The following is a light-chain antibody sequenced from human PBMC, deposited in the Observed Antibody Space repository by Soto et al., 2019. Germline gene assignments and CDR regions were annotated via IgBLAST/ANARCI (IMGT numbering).Light chain of an antibody. J-gene: IGKJ1*01. CDR2: GAS. V-gene: IGKV3-20*01. CDR1: QSLSSNY. CDR3: HQCDSSPWT. Sequence: EIVLTQSPGTLSLSPGERATISCRASQSLSSNYLAWYQQKPGQAPRLLIYGASSRATGIQDRFSGSGSGTDFTLTISRLEPEELAVFDCHQCDSSPWTFGQWTKVDIK.